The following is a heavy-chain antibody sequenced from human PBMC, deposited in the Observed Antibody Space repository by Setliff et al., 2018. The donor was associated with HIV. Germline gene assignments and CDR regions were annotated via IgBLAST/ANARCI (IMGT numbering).Heavy chain of an antibody. J-gene: IGHJ4*02. V-gene: IGHV1-69*05. CDR3: ARVRGVITDPHSAGTHSATHYFDY. D-gene: IGHD3-10*01. CDR1: GGTFSSYA. CDR2: IIPIFGTA. Sequence: PRPQVKVSCKASGGTFSSYAISWVRQAPGQGLEWMGGIIPIFGTANYAQKFQGRVTITTDESTSTAYMELSSLRSEDTAVYYCARVRGVITDPHSAGTHSATHYFDYWGQGTLVTVSS.